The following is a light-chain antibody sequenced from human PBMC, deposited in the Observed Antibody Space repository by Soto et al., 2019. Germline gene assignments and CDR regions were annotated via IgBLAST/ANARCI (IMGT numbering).Light chain of an antibody. V-gene: IGKV1-16*02. J-gene: IGKJ2*01. Sequence: DIQMTQSPSSLSASVGDRVTITCRASQDILNHLTWFQQKPGRAPKSLIYGASTLHSGVSPKFSGSRFRTEFTLTISSLLPEDFATYYCQQYATSPSTFGQGTKLEI. CDR1: QDILNH. CDR2: GAS. CDR3: QQYATSPST.